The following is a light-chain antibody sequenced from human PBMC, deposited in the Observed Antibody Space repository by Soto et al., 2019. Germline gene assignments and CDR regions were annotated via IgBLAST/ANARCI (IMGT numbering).Light chain of an antibody. J-gene: IGLJ3*02. V-gene: IGLV1-40*01. Sequence: QLVLTQPPSVSGAPGQRVTLSCTGNTSNLGAGYEVHWYQQLPGAAPKLVIFGNRNRPSGVPERFSGSKSGTSASLAITGLQAEDEADYYCQAYDYSLTASVFGGGTKLTVL. CDR1: TSNLGAGYE. CDR2: GNR. CDR3: QAYDYSLTASV.